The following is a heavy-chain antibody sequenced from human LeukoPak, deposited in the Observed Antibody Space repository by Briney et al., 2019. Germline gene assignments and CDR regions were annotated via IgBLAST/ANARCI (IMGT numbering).Heavy chain of an antibody. J-gene: IGHJ4*02. CDR2: ISGTGGTT. D-gene: IGHD3-9*01. CDR1: GFTFSSYA. CDR3: ATSTYIDYPCSLDY. V-gene: IGHV3-23*01. Sequence: GGSLRLSCAASGFTFSSYAMSWVRQAPGKGLEWVSSISGTGGTTYYAVSVKGRLTISRENSKNTLYLQVNSLRAEDMAVFFCATSTYIDYPCSLDYWGQGTLVTVSS.